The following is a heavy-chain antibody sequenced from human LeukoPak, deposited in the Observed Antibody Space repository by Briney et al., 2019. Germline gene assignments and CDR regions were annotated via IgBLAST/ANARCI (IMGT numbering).Heavy chain of an antibody. CDR1: GGTFSSYA. D-gene: IGHD1-26*01. CDR3: ASGGSYGVDY. V-gene: IGHV1-69*05. CDR2: IIPIFGTA. J-gene: IGHJ4*02. Sequence: SVKVSCKASGGTFSSYAISWVRQAPGQGLEWMGGIIPIFGTANYAQKFQGRVTITTDESTNTAYMELSSLRSEDTAVYYCASGGSYGVDYWGQGTLVTVSS.